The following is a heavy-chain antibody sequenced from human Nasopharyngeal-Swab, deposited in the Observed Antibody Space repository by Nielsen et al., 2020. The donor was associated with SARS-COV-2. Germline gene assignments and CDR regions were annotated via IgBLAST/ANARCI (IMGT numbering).Heavy chain of an antibody. CDR2: IWYDGSNK. V-gene: IGHV3-33*01. D-gene: IGHD6-13*01. CDR1: GFTFSSYG. CDR3: ARDFPRYSSSWFSYFDY. Sequence: GESLKISCAASGFTFSSYGMHWVRQAPGKGLEWVAVIWYDGSNKYYADSVKGRFTISRDNSKNTLYLQMNSLRAEDTAVYYCARDFPRYSSSWFSYFDYWGQGTPVTVSS. J-gene: IGHJ4*02.